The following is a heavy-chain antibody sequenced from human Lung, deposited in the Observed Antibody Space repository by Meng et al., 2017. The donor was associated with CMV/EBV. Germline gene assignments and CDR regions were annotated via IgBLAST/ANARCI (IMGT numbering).Heavy chain of an antibody. CDR2: INHSGST. D-gene: IGHD2-2*02. J-gene: IGHJ5*02. CDR3: ARGGYCSSTSCYKLYRNWFDP. V-gene: IGHV4-34*01. CDR1: GGSFSGYY. Sequence: LXXAVYGGSFSGYYWSWIRQPPGKGLEWIGEINHSGSTNYNPSLKSRVTISVDTSKNQFSLKLSSVTAADTAVYYCARGGYCSSTSCYKLYRNWFDPWXQGTXVPVSS.